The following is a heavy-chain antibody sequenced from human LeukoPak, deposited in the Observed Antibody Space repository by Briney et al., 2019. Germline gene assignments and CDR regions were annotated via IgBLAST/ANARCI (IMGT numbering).Heavy chain of an antibody. V-gene: IGHV1-69*13. CDR2: IIPIFETT. J-gene: IGHJ4*02. CDR3: ARSLRVSGDSDY. Sequence: SVKVSCKFSTGAFDNYAVNWVRQAPGQGLEWMGAIIPIFETTNYAPKFQGRITITADGSTGTAYMDLSSLRSEDTAIYYCARSLRVSGDSDYWGQGTQVIAS. D-gene: IGHD2-8*01. CDR1: TGAFDNYA.